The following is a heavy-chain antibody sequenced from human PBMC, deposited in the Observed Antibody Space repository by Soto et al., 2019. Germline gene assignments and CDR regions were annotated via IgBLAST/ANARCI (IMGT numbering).Heavy chain of an antibody. CDR2: INAGNGNT. CDR3: ARDGVADYYYYGMDV. D-gene: IGHD2-21*01. CDR1: GYTFTSYA. Sequence: GASVKVSCKASGYTFTSYAMHWVRQAPGQRLEWMGWINAGNGNTKYSQKFQGRVTITRDTSASTAYMELSSLRSGDTAVYYCARDGVADYYYYGMDVWGQGTTVTVSS. J-gene: IGHJ6*02. V-gene: IGHV1-3*01.